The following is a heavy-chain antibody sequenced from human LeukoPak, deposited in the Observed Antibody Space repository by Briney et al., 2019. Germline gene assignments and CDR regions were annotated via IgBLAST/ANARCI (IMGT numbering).Heavy chain of an antibody. CDR2: IYSGGSP. CDR1: GLTVSSNY. CDR3: ASGLPPGIIDY. V-gene: IGHV3-53*01. J-gene: IGHJ4*02. D-gene: IGHD3-10*01. Sequence: SGESLTLSCAPSGLTVSSNYMTWVRQAPGRGLEWVSFIYSGGSPYYASSVKGRFTISRNHSKSTPSLQMNRLRAEDTAVYYCASGLPPGIIDYWGQGTLVTVS.